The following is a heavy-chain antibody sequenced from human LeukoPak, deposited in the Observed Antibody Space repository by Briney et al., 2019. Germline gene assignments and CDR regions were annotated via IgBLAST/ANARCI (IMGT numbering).Heavy chain of an antibody. CDR1: GYSISSGYQ. J-gene: IGHJ5*02. CDR3: ARDPRWLTPDCSSTSCYENYFDP. V-gene: IGHV4-38-2*02. D-gene: IGHD2-2*01. Sequence: SETLSLTCAVSGYSISSGYQWAWIRQPPGKTLEWIGSIYHSGSAHYNPSLKSRVTISVDTSNNQSSLRLSSVTAADTAVYYCARDPRWLTPDCSSTSCYENYFDPWGQGTLVTVSS. CDR2: IYHSGSA.